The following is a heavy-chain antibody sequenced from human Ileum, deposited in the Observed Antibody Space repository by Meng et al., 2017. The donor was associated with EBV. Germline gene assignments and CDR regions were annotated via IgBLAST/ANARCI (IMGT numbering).Heavy chain of an antibody. Sequence: QVQLGQPGAEVKKPGAPVKVSCKASGYRFTAFGISWVRQAPGQGPEWMGWITTYNGDTKYAQKFQGRVTMTRETSTNTAYMELTSLRSDDTAVYYCARTYYGSYGFDYWGQGTLVTVSS. D-gene: IGHD3-10*01. CDR2: ITTYNGDT. V-gene: IGHV1-18*04. J-gene: IGHJ4*02. CDR3: ARTYYGSYGFDY. CDR1: GYRFTAFG.